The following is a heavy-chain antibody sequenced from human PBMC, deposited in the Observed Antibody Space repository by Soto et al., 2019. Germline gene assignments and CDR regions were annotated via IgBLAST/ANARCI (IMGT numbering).Heavy chain of an antibody. V-gene: IGHV1-8*01. Sequence: QVQLVQSGAEVKKPGASVKVSCKASGYTFTSYDINWVRQATGQGLEWMGWMNPNSANTGYAQKFPGRVTMTRTTSTSPAYLELSSLRSDDTAVYYCAREGVRGMDLWGQGTTVTVSS. CDR2: MNPNSANT. CDR1: GYTFTSYD. J-gene: IGHJ6*02. D-gene: IGHD3-16*01. CDR3: AREGVRGMDL.